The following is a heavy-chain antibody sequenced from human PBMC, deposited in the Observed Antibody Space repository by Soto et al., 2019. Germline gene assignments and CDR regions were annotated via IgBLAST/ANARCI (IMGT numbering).Heavy chain of an antibody. CDR2: IYYSGST. J-gene: IGHJ4*02. CDR1: GGSISSGGYY. V-gene: IGHV4-31*03. D-gene: IGHD5-18*01. CDR3: ARGSSTAMDQTYYFDY. Sequence: QVQLQESGPGLVKPSQTLSLTCTVSGGSISSGGYYWSWIRQHPGKGLEWIGYIYYSGSTYYNPSLKSRVTISVDTSKNQFSLKLSSVTAADTAVYYCARGSSTAMDQTYYFDYWGQGTLVTVSS.